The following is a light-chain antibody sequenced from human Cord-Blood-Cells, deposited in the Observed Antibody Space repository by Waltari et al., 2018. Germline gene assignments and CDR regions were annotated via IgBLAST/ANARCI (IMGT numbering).Light chain of an antibody. J-gene: IGKJ4*01. CDR2: GAS. CDR1: QSVRSN. CDR3: QQYNNWPPLT. V-gene: IGKV3-15*01. Sequence: EIVMTHSPATLSVSPGERATLSCRASQSVRSNLAWYQQKPGQAPRLLIYGASTRATGIPARFSGSGSGTEFTLTISSLQSEDFAVYYCQQYNNWPPLTFGGGTKVEI.